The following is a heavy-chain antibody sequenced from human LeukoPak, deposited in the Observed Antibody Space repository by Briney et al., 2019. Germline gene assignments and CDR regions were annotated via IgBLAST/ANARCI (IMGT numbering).Heavy chain of an antibody. CDR2: IKQDGSEK. J-gene: IGHJ4*02. Sequence: GGSLRLSCAASGFTFSLYWMNWVRRAPGKGLEWVANIKQDGSEKNYVDSVKGRFTISRDNAKNSLNLQMNNLRVEDTAMYYCAGGTGFIIKDWGQGTLVTVSS. D-gene: IGHD3-9*01. CDR3: AGGTGFIIKD. V-gene: IGHV3-7*03. CDR1: GFTFSLYW.